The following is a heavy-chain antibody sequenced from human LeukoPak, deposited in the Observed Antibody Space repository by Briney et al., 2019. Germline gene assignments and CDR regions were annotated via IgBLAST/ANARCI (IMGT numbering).Heavy chain of an antibody. D-gene: IGHD6-13*01. Sequence: ASVKVSCKASGYTFTGYYIHWVRQAPGRGLEWMGRINPNTGGTDYAQKFQGRVTMTRDTSITTAYMELSRLTSDDTAIYYCAKVPPSITAAGNWLGPWGRGALVTVSS. CDR1: GYTFTGYY. CDR3: AKVPPSITAAGNWLGP. J-gene: IGHJ5*02. CDR2: INPNTGGT. V-gene: IGHV1-2*06.